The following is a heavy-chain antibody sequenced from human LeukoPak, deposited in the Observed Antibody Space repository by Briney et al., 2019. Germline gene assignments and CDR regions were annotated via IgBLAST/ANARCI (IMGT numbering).Heavy chain of an antibody. Sequence: GRSLRLSCAVSGFTFSSYGMHWVRQAPGKGLEWVAVIWYDGSNKYYADSVKGRFTISRDNSKNTLYLQMNSLRAEDTAVYYCARVFSEADRALGVVVPAPLDYWGQGTLVTVSS. CDR1: GFTFSSYG. D-gene: IGHD2-2*01. J-gene: IGHJ4*02. V-gene: IGHV3-33*01. CDR2: IWYDGSNK. CDR3: ARVFSEADRALGVVVPAPLDY.